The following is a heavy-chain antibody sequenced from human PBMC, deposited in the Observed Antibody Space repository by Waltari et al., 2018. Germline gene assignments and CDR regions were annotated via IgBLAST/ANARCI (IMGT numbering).Heavy chain of an antibody. CDR3: TRLFGGSVWEAFDI. Sequence: QVQLLESGPGLVRPSEPLSLTCAVPGHFFSSGYYWGWIRQPPGKGLEWIATIYHSGGTDYNPSLKSRVTISVDTYKNQFSLKLSSVTAADTAVYYCTRLFGGSVWEAFDIWGQGTMVTVSS. J-gene: IGHJ3*02. CDR1: GHFFSSGYY. V-gene: IGHV4-38-2*01. D-gene: IGHD3-3*01. CDR2: IYHSGGT.